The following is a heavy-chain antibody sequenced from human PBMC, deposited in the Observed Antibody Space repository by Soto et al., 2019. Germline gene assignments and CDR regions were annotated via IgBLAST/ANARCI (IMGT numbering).Heavy chain of an antibody. CDR2: IYYSGST. CDR1: GGSISSYY. V-gene: IGHV4-59*01. D-gene: IGHD1-1*01. CDR3: ARDQLEGNWFDP. Sequence: SETLSLTFTFSGGSISSYYGSGLRQPPGKGLEWIGHIYYSGSTKYNPSLKSRLTISVGTSKNQFSLKLSSVTAADTAVYYCARDQLEGNWFDPWGQGTLVTVS. J-gene: IGHJ5*02.